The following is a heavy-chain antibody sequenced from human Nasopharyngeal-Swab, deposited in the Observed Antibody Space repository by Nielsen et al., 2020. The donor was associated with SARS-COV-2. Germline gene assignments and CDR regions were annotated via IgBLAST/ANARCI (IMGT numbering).Heavy chain of an antibody. CDR2: IIPIFVTA. CDR3: ARDRATNYFDY. Sequence: WGRHAPGQGLEWMGGIIPIFVTANDAQKFQGRAKITADKSTSTAYMELSSLRSEDTAVYYCARDRATNYFDYWGQGTLVTVSS. V-gene: IGHV1-69*06. J-gene: IGHJ4*02.